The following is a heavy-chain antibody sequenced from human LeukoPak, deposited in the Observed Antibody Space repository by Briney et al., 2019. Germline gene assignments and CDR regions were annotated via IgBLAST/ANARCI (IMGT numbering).Heavy chain of an antibody. CDR1: GFTFSSYE. CDR2: ISSSGSTI. D-gene: IGHD3-9*01. CDR3: ARDDGPNALFDWLSHLYYYYGMDV. V-gene: IGHV3-48*03. Sequence: LGGSLRLSCAASGFTFSSYEMNWVRQAPGKGLEWVSYISSSGSTIYYADSVKGRFTISRDNAKNSLYLQMNSLRAEDTAVYYCARDDGPNALFDWLSHLYYYYGMDVWGQGTTVTVSS. J-gene: IGHJ6*02.